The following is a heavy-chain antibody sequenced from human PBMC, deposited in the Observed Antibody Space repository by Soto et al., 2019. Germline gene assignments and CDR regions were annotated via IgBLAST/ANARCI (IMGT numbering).Heavy chain of an antibody. CDR2: INPNSGGT. CDR3: ARGAPFYYYGSGSPSDGMDV. D-gene: IGHD3-10*01. Sequence: GASVKVSCKASGYTFTGYYMHWVLQAPGQGLEWMGWINPNSGGTNYAQKFQGWVTMTRDTSISTAYMELSRLRSDDTAVYYCARGAPFYYYGSGSPSDGMDVWGQGTTVTVSS. CDR1: GYTFTGYY. V-gene: IGHV1-2*04. J-gene: IGHJ6*02.